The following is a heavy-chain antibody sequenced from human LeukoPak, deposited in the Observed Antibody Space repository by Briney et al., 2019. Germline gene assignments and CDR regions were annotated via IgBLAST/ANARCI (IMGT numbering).Heavy chain of an antibody. CDR3: AKPQGPHIVVVTAIPPEYFQH. CDR2: ISGSGGRT. CDR1: GFTFSSYA. Sequence: GGSLRLSCAASGFTFSSYAMSWVRQAPGKGLEWVSAISGSGGRTYYADSVKGRFTISRDNSKNTLYLQMNSLRAEDTAVYYCAKPQGPHIVVVTAIPPEYFQHWGQGTLVTVSS. V-gene: IGHV3-23*01. D-gene: IGHD2-21*02. J-gene: IGHJ1*01.